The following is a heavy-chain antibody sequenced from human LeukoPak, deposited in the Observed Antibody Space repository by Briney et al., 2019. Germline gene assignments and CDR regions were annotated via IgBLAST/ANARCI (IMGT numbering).Heavy chain of an antibody. CDR1: GFTFSSSA. J-gene: IGHJ3*02. Sequence: SVQVSCKASGFTFSSSALQWVRQARGQRLAWIGWIVVGCGNTDYAQKFQERVNCTRYMSTSTAYMELSSLRSEDTAVYYCAADHDWITIGRGGNPFDIWGQGTMVTVSS. V-gene: IGHV1-58*01. D-gene: IGHD3-10*01. CDR2: IVVGCGNT. CDR3: AADHDWITIGRGGNPFDI.